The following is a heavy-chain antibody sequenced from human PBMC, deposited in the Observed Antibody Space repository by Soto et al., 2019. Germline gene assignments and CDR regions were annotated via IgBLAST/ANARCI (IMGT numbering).Heavy chain of an antibody. CDR2: IIPIFGTA. CDR1: GGTFSSYA. CDR3: AREPHTIFGVVTSYGMDV. Sequence: SVKVSCEASGGTFSSYASSWVRQAPGQGLEWMGGIIPIFGTANYAQKFQGRVTITADKSTSTAYMELSSLRSEDTAVYYCAREPHTIFGVVTSYGMDVWGQGTTVTVSS. J-gene: IGHJ6*02. V-gene: IGHV1-69*06. D-gene: IGHD3-3*01.